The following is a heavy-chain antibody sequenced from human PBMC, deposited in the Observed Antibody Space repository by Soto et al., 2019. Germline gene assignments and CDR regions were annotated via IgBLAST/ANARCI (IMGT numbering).Heavy chain of an antibody. CDR3: ARDGHSYYYAMDV. CDR1: GYSFTSYW. Sequence: EVQLVQSGAEVKKPGEPLRISCKGSGYSFTSYWISWVRQMPGKGLEWMGRLDPSDSYTTYSPYFQGHVTISADKSISTAYLQWSSLKASDTAMYFCARDGHSYYYAMDVWSQGTTVTVS. CDR2: LDPSDSYT. V-gene: IGHV5-10-1*03. J-gene: IGHJ6*02.